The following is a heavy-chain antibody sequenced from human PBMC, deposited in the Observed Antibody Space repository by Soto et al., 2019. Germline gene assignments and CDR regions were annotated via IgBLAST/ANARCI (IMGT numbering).Heavy chain of an antibody. D-gene: IGHD3-22*01. J-gene: IGHJ3*02. V-gene: IGHV1-69*13. CDR2: IIPIFGTA. CDR1: GGPFSSYA. Sequence: SVKVSCKASGGPFSSYAISWVRQAPGQGLEWMGGIIPIFGTANYAQKFQGRVTITADESTSTAYMELSSLRSEDTAVYYCARDWTRPSGYWAHDAFDIWGQGTMVTVSS. CDR3: ARDWTRPSGYWAHDAFDI.